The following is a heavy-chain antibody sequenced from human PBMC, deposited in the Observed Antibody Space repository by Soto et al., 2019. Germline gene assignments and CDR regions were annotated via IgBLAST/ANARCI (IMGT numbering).Heavy chain of an antibody. J-gene: IGHJ4*02. Sequence: ASVKVSCKASGFTFINSAIQWVRQARGQRLEWMGWIVVGSGHINYAQKFKERLSITRDMSTSTAYMEQSNLTLENTAEYYCAAVQGGGATFHFWGPGTLVTVSS. D-gene: IGHD1-26*01. V-gene: IGHV1-58*02. CDR1: GFTFINSA. CDR3: AAVQGGGATFHF. CDR2: IVVGSGHI.